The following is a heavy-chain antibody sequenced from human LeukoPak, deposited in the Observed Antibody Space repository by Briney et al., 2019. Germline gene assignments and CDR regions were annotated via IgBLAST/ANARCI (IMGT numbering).Heavy chain of an antibody. CDR1: GGSISRSSYY. Sequence: PSETLSLTCTVSGGSISRSSYYWGWIRQPPGEGLQWLGSIYYSGSPYDNPSLKSRVTISVDTSKNQFSLKLSSVTAADTAVYYCARLLNGRRGYYYFGYWGPGTLVTVSS. V-gene: IGHV4-39*01. CDR3: ARLLNGRRGYYYFGY. D-gene: IGHD6-13*01. J-gene: IGHJ4*02. CDR2: IYYSGSP.